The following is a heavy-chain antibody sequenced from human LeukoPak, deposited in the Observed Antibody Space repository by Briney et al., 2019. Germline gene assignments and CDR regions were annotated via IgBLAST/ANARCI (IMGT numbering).Heavy chain of an antibody. CDR3: ARSLLTGTTDY. CDR1: GGSFSGCY. CDR2: INHSGST. Sequence: SETLSLICAVYGGSFSGCYWSWIRQPPGKGLEWIGEINHSGSTNYNPSLKSRVTISVDTSKNQFSLKLSSVTAADTAVYYCARSLLTGTTDYWGQGTLVTVSS. J-gene: IGHJ4*02. V-gene: IGHV4-34*01. D-gene: IGHD1-7*01.